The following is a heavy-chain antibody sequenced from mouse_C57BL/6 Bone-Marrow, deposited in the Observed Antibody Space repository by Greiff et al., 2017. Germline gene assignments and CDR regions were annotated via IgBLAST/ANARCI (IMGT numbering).Heavy chain of an antibody. Sequence: DVQLQESGAELVKPGASVKLSCTASGFNIKDYYMHWVKQRTEQGLEWIGRIDPEDGATKYAPKFQGKATITADTSSNTAYLQLSSLTSEDTAVYYCAVFYYPYFDYWGQGTTLTVSS. D-gene: IGHD1-1*01. CDR3: AVFYYPYFDY. CDR1: GFNIKDYY. CDR2: IDPEDGAT. V-gene: IGHV14-2*01. J-gene: IGHJ2*01.